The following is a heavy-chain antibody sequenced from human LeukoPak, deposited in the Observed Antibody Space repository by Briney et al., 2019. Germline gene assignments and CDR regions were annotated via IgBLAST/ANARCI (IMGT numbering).Heavy chain of an antibody. J-gene: IGHJ4*02. V-gene: IGHV3-48*04. CDR2: ISKSSSII. CDR3: ARVRTDSSGDYYEGFDY. Sequence: GGSLRLSCAASGFTFSSYSMNWVRQAPGKGLEWVSYISKSSSIIYYADSVKGRFTISRDNAKNSLYLQMNSLRAEDTAVYYCARVRTDSSGDYYEGFDYWGQGTLVTVSS. D-gene: IGHD6-19*01. CDR1: GFTFSSYS.